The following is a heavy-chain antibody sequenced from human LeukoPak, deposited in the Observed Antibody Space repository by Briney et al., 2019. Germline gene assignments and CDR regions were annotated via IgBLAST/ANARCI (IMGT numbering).Heavy chain of an antibody. CDR1: GYTLTELS. V-gene: IGHV1-2*03. Sequence: LVASVTVSCKVSGYTLTELSMHWVRQAPGQGLEWMGWINPNSGGTNYAQKFQGRVTMTRDTSISTAYMELSRLRSDDTAVYYCARDWGEYYDILTGYWGQGTLVTVSS. J-gene: IGHJ4*02. CDR2: INPNSGGT. D-gene: IGHD3-9*01. CDR3: ARDWGEYYDILTGY.